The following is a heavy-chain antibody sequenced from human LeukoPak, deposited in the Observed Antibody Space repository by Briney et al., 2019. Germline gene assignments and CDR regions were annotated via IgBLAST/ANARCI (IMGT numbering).Heavy chain of an antibody. J-gene: IGHJ4*02. V-gene: IGHV1-8*02. Sequence: ASVKVSCKTSGYTFTDYYIHWVRQATGQGLEWMGWMNPNSGNTGYTQKFQGRVTMTRNTSISTAYMELSSLRSEDTAVYYCARGADYGDYPDYWGQGTLVTVSS. CDR1: GYTFTDYY. D-gene: IGHD4-17*01. CDR2: MNPNSGNT. CDR3: ARGADYGDYPDY.